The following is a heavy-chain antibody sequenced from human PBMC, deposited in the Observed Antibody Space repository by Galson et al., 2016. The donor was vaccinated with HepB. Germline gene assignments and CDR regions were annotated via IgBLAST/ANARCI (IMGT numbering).Heavy chain of an antibody. D-gene: IGHD3-16*01. CDR1: GGSFSGYY. Sequence: SETLSLTCAVFGGSFSGYYWSWIRQPPGKGLEWIGEIDHSGITNYNSSLKSRVTISVDTSKNQFSLQLSSVTAADTAVYYCARGLLGGGATWGQGTLVTVSS. CDR3: ARGLLGGGAT. V-gene: IGHV4-34*01. J-gene: IGHJ5*02. CDR2: IDHSGIT.